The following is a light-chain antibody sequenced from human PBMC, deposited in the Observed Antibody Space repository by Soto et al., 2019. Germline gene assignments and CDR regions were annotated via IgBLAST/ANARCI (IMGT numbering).Light chain of an antibody. CDR2: EAS. J-gene: IGKJ1*01. V-gene: IGKV1-5*03. Sequence: DIQMTQSPSTLSASVGDRVTITCRASQSIPRWLAWYQQKPGGAPKILIYEASSLESGVSSRFSGSGSGTEFTITINSLQPVDFATYFCQQYDTYPWTFGQGTKVEIK. CDR1: QSIPRW. CDR3: QQYDTYPWT.